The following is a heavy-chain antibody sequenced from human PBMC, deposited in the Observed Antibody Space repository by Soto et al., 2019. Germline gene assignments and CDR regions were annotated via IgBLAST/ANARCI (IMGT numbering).Heavy chain of an antibody. D-gene: IGHD5-12*01. J-gene: IGHJ4*02. CDR1: GFTFSSYG. V-gene: IGHV3-30*18. CDR2: ISYDGSNK. Sequence: QVQLVESGGGVVQPGRSLRLSCAASGFTFSSYGMHWVRQAPGKGLEWVAVISYDGSNKYYADSVKGRFTISRDNSKNTLYLQMNSLRAEDTAVYYCAKDKSGYDAFDYWGQGTLVTVSS. CDR3: AKDKSGYDAFDY.